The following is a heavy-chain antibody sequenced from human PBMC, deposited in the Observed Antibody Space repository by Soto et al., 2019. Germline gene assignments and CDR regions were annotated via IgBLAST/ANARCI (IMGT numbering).Heavy chain of an antibody. J-gene: IGHJ6*02. Sequence: ESLTISRKGSGYSFTSYWIGWVRQMPGKGLEWMGIIYPGDSDTRYSPSFQGQVTISADKSISTAYLQWSSLKASDTAMYYCARPDTISSTTPRWGGMDVWGQGTTVTVSS. D-gene: IGHD2-2*01. CDR1: GYSFTSYW. V-gene: IGHV5-51*01. CDR3: ARPDTISSTTPRWGGMDV. CDR2: IYPGDSDT.